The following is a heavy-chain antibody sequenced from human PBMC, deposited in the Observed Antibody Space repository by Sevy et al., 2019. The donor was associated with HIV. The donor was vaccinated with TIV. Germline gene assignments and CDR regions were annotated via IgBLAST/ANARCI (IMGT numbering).Heavy chain of an antibody. Sequence: SETLSLTCTVSDDSISSGYYWGWIRQPPGKGLEWIGSIYHTGSPYYNPSLKSRIIISVDTSKNQFSLKLSSVTAADTAVYYCGRRTIAARPRDYWGQGPLVTVSS. CDR2: IYHTGSP. J-gene: IGHJ4*02. CDR3: GRRTIAARPRDY. D-gene: IGHD6-6*01. CDR1: DDSISSGYY. V-gene: IGHV4-38-2*02.